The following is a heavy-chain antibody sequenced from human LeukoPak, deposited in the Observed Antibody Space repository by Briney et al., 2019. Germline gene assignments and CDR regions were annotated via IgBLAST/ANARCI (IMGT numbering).Heavy chain of an antibody. CDR3: ARSKAADFDY. V-gene: IGHV4-34*01. CDR2: INHSGST. CDR1: GGSFSGYY. J-gene: IGHJ4*02. Sequence: SETLSLTCAVYGGSFSGYYWSWIRQPPGKGLEWIGEINHSGSTNYNPSLKSRVTISVDTSKNQFSLKLSSVTAADTAVYHCARSKAADFDYWGQGTLVTVSS.